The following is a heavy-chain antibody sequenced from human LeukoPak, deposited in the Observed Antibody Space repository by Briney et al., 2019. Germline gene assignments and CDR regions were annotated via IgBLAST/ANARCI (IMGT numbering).Heavy chain of an antibody. D-gene: IGHD3-10*01. CDR1: GYTFTGYY. V-gene: IGHV1-2*02. J-gene: IGHJ6*02. Sequence: VASVKVSCKASGYTFTGYYMHWVRQAPGQGLEWMGWINPNSGGTNYAQKFQGRVTMTRDTSISTAYMELSRLGSDDTAVYYCARGSRYYGSGSYSLLSHYYGMDVWGQGTTVTVSS. CDR2: INPNSGGT. CDR3: ARGSRYYGSGSYSLLSHYYGMDV.